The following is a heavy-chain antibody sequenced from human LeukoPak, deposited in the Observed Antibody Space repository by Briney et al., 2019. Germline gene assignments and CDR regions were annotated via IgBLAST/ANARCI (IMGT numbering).Heavy chain of an antibody. CDR3: TTGPPQLLWFGELLDNWFDP. CDR1: GFTFNNYG. V-gene: IGHV3-30*02. CDR2: LRYDGSSK. J-gene: IGHJ5*02. D-gene: IGHD3-10*01. Sequence: GGSLRLSCAASGFTFNNYGMHWVRQAPGKGLEWVAFLRYDGSSKDYADSVKGRFTISRDNSKNTLYLQMNSLKTEDTAVYYCTTGPPQLLWFGELLDNWFDPWGQGTLVTVSS.